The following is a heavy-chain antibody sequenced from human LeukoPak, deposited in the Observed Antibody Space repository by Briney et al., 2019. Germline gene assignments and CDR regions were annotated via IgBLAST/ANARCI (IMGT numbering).Heavy chain of an antibody. CDR3: ARVTEKATRYYFDY. D-gene: IGHD5-24*01. V-gene: IGHV4-34*01. CDR1: GGSFSGYY. CDR2: INHSGST. Sequence: SETLSLTCAVYGGSFSGYYWSWIRQPPGKGLEWIGEINHSGSTNYNPSLKSRVTISVDTSKNQFSLKLSSVTAADTAVYYCARVTEKATRYYFDYWGQGTLVTVSS. J-gene: IGHJ4*02.